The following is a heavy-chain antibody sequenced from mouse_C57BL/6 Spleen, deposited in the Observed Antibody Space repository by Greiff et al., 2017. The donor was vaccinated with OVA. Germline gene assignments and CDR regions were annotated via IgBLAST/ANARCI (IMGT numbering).Heavy chain of an antibody. Sequence: DVKLQESGGGLVKPGGSLKLSCAASGFTFSSYAMSWVRQTPEKRLEWVATISDGGSYTYYPDNVKGRFTISRDNAKNNLYLQMSHLKSEDTAMYYCASSGDYAMDYWGQGTSVTVSS. J-gene: IGHJ4*01. CDR2: ISDGGSYT. CDR3: ASSGDYAMDY. CDR1: GFTFSSYA. V-gene: IGHV5-4*03.